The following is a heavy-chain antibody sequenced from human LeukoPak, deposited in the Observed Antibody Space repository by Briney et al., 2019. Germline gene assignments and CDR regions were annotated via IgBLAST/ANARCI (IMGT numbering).Heavy chain of an antibody. D-gene: IGHD1-26*01. CDR1: GVTFSNYW. V-gene: IGHV3-74*01. J-gene: IGHJ4*02. Sequence: GGSLRLSCAASGVTFSNYWMHWLRQAPGKGLVWVSRINSDGSSTSYADSVKGRFTISRDNAKNTLYLQMNSLRAEDTAVYYCARSGSYRANFDYWGQGTLVTVSS. CDR3: ARSGSYRANFDY. CDR2: INSDGSST.